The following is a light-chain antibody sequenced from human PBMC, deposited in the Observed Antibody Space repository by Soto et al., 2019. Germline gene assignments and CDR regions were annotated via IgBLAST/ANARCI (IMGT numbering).Light chain of an antibody. CDR1: ALPKQY. Sequence: SYELTQAPSVSVSPGQTARITCSGDALPKQYAYWYQRRPGQAPLLVIHKDRERPSGIPERFSGSSSGTTATLTISGVQAEDEADYYCQSAYSSGTYVVFGGGTKLTVL. J-gene: IGLJ2*01. V-gene: IGLV3-25*03. CDR3: QSAYSSGTYVV. CDR2: KDR.